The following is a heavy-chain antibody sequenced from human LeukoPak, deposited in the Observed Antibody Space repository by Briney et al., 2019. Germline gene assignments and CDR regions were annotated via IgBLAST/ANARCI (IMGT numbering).Heavy chain of an antibody. CDR3: ARKPQGANYYFDY. Sequence: SETLSLTCSVSGGSISSSSGYYWGWIRQPPGKGLEWIGSIYYSGKTYYNPSLKSRVTISVDTSKNQFSLKLSSVTAADTAVYYCARKPQGANYYFDYWGRGTLVTVSS. V-gene: IGHV4-39*01. CDR1: GGSISSSSGYY. J-gene: IGHJ4*02. CDR2: IYYSGKT.